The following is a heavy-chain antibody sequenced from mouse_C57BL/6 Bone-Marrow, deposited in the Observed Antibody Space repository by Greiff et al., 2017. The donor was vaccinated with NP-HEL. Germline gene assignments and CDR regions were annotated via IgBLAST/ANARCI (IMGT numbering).Heavy chain of an antibody. J-gene: IGHJ3*01. Sequence: EVKLVESGGGLVQPGGSLKLSCAASGFTFSDYYMYWVRQTPEKRLEWVAYISNGGGSTYYPATVKGRFPISRDTAKNTLYLQMSRLKSEDTAMYYCAIHLYINAFAYWGQGTLVTVSS. V-gene: IGHV5-12*01. CDR1: GFTFSDYY. CDR2: ISNGGGST. D-gene: IGHD1-1*01. CDR3: AIHLYINAFAY.